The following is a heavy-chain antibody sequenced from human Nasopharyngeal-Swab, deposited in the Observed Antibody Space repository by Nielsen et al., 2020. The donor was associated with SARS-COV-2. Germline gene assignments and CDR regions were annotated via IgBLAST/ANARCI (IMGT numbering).Heavy chain of an antibody. V-gene: IGHV4-39*01. CDR3: ARHLRDGVVVAAPYYFDY. Sequence: SETLSLTCTVSGGSISSSSYYWGWIRQPPGKGLERIGSIYYSGSTYYNPSLKSRVTISVDTSKNQFSLKLSPVTAADTAVYYCARHLRDGVVVAAPYYFDYWGQGTLVTVSS. CDR2: IYYSGST. CDR1: GGSISSSSYY. J-gene: IGHJ4*02. D-gene: IGHD2-15*01.